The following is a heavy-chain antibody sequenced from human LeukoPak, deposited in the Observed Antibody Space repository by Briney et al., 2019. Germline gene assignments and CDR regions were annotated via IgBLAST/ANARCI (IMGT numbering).Heavy chain of an antibody. V-gene: IGHV1-2*02. D-gene: IGHD6-13*01. CDR1: GYIFSDYY. Sequence: ASVKVSCKASGYIFSDYYMHWVRQAPGQGLEWLGWINPKSGATDYAQQFRGRVTMTRDTSINTDYMEMKRVTSDDTAVYYCARGAEAETSPLDFWGQGTLVIVS. CDR2: INPKSGAT. CDR3: ARGAEAETSPLDF. J-gene: IGHJ4*02.